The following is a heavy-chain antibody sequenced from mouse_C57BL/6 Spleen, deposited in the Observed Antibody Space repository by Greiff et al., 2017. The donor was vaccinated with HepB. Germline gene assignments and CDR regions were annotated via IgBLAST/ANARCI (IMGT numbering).Heavy chain of an antibody. CDR1: GYAFSSSW. Sequence: VQLQQSGPELVKPGASVKISCKASGYAFSSSWMNWVKQRPGKGLEWIGRIYPGDGDTNYNGKFKGKATLTADKSSSTAYMQLSSLTSEDSAVYFCARELGRYDMDYWGQGTSVTVSS. CDR3: ARELGRYDMDY. D-gene: IGHD2-12*01. J-gene: IGHJ4*01. CDR2: IYPGDGDT. V-gene: IGHV1-82*01.